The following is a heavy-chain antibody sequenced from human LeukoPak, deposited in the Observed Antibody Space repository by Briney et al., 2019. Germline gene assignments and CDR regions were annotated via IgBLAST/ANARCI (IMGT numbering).Heavy chain of an antibody. Sequence: SETLSLTCAVYGGSFSGYYWSWIRQPPGKGLEWIGEINHSGSTNYDPSLKSRVTISVDTSKNQFSLKLSSVTAADPAVYYCARRWLHRKGFDYWGQGTLVTVSS. CDR3: ARRWLHRKGFDY. CDR1: GGSFSGYY. V-gene: IGHV4-34*01. D-gene: IGHD5-24*01. CDR2: INHSGST. J-gene: IGHJ4*02.